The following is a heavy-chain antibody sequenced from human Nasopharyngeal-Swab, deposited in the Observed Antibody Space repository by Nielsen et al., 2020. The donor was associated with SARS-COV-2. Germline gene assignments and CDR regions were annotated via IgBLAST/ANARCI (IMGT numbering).Heavy chain of an antibody. Sequence: SETLSLTCTVSGGSISSNSYYWGWIRQSPGKGLEWIGSFSYSGTTYFNPSLKSRVTISVDTSKNQFSVKLSFVTAADTAVYYCASYYYDSSDYSYWFDPWGQGTLVTVSS. J-gene: IGHJ5*02. D-gene: IGHD3-22*01. CDR2: FSYSGTT. CDR3: ASYYYDSSDYSYWFDP. V-gene: IGHV4-39*01. CDR1: GGSISSNSYY.